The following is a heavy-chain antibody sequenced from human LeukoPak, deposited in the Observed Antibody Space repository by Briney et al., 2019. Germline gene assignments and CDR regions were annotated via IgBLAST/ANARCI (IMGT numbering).Heavy chain of an antibody. CDR3: AKGAIVVAGTFYFDY. D-gene: IGHD6-19*01. J-gene: IGHJ4*02. V-gene: IGHV3-9*01. Sequence: PGRSLRLSCAASGFTFDDYAMHWVRQAPGKGLEWVSGISWNSGSIGYADSVKGRFTISRDNAKNSLYLQMNSLRAEDTALYYCAKGAIVVAGTFYFDYWGQGTLVTVSS. CDR2: ISWNSGSI. CDR1: GFTFDDYA.